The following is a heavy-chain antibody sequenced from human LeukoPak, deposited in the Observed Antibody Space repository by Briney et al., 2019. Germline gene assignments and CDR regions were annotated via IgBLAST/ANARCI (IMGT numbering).Heavy chain of an antibody. D-gene: IGHD2-2*01. CDR1: GFTFSSYA. J-gene: IGHJ4*02. CDR3: AKGVVLVPTAKTYHFDF. Sequence: GGSLRLSCAVSGFTFSSYAMSWVRQAPGKGLEWVSAISGRGGSTYYADSVKGRFTISRDNSKNTLYLQMNSLRAEDTAVYYCAKGVVLVPTAKTYHFDFWGQGTLVTVSS. V-gene: IGHV3-23*01. CDR2: ISGRGGST.